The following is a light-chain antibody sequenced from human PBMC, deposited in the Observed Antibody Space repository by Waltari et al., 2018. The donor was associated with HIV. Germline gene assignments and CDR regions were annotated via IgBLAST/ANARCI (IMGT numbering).Light chain of an antibody. CDR2: EVS. CDR3: CSYAGSSTPV. J-gene: IGLJ2*01. V-gene: IGLV2-23*02. Sequence: QSALIQPASLSGSPGQSITITCTGTSRDVGSYNLLSWYQQHPGKAPKLMIFEVSKRPSGVSNRFSGSKSGNTASLTISGLQAEDEADYYCCSYAGSSTPVFGGGTKLTVL. CDR1: SRDVGSYNL.